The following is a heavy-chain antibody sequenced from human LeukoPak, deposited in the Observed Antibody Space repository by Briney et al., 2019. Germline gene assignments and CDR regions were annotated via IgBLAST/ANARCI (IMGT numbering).Heavy chain of an antibody. CDR1: GGSISSNY. CDR2: IHSTGST. Sequence: PSETLSLTCTVSGGSISSNYWSWIRQPAGKGLEWIGRIHSTGSTNYNPSLKSRVSISLDESKNQFSVKLTSVTAADTAVYYCAGGSNGYYYPFCYWGQGALVTVSS. CDR3: AGGSNGYYYPFCY. D-gene: IGHD3-22*01. J-gene: IGHJ4*02. V-gene: IGHV4-4*07.